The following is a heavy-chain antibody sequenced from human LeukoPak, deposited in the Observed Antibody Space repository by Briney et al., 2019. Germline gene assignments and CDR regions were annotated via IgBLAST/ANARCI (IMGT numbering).Heavy chain of an antibody. CDR2: IKQDGSEK. J-gene: IGHJ6*03. Sequence: GGSLRLSCAASGFTFSSYWMSWVRQAPGKGLEWVANIKQDGSEKYYVDSVKGRFTISRDNAKNSLYLQMNSLRAEDTAVYYCARDLRRYYYYMDVWGKGTTVTVSS. CDR1: GFTFSSYW. CDR3: ARDLRRYYYYMDV. V-gene: IGHV3-7*01.